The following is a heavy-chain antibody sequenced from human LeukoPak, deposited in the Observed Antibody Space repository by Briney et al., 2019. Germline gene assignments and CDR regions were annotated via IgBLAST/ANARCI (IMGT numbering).Heavy chain of an antibody. Sequence: ASVKVSCKASGYTFTGYYMHWVRQAPGQGLEWMGRINPNSGGTNYAQKFQGRVTITRDTAISTAYMELSRLRSDDTAVYYCARSNRGSTHFDYWGQGTLVTVSS. V-gene: IGHV1-2*06. CDR1: GYTFTGYY. J-gene: IGHJ4*02. D-gene: IGHD3-10*01. CDR3: ARSNRGSTHFDY. CDR2: INPNSGGT.